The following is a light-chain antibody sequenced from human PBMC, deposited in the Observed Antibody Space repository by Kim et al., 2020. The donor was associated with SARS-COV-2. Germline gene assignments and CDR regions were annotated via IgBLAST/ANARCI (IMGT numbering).Light chain of an antibody. CDR2: NNE. Sequence: GQWCKHACDGSGANVRINAVRWYQLFRGKAPKLILYNNERPPSGVPDRFGGSKSGPSASLALSGRLTDDEDAYYYATWDDSLEAWVFGGGTQLTVL. CDR1: GANVRINA. J-gene: IGLJ3*02. CDR3: ATWDDSLEAWV. V-gene: IGLV1-44*01.